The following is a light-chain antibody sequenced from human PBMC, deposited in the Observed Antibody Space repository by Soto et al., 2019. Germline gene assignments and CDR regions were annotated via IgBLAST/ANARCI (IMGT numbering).Light chain of an antibody. CDR1: SSNIGAGYD. J-gene: IGLJ3*02. CDR3: QSYDSSLSGSWV. CDR2: GNI. Sequence: QLVLTQPPSVSGAPGQRVTISCTGSSSNIGAGYDVHWYRQLPGTAPKLLIYGNINRPSGVPDRFSGSKSGTSASLAITGLQAEDEADYYCQSYDSSLSGSWVFGGGTKVTVL. V-gene: IGLV1-40*01.